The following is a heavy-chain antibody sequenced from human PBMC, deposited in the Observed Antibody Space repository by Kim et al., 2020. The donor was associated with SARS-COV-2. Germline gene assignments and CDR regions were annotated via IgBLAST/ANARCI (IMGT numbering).Heavy chain of an antibody. CDR3: ATTRYYYDSSGFQFVGSHAFDI. D-gene: IGHD3-22*01. V-gene: IGHV3-23*01. CDR2: ISGSGGST. CDR1: GFTFSSYA. J-gene: IGHJ3*02. Sequence: GGSLRLSCAASGFTFSSYAMSWVRQAPGKGLEWVSAISGSGGSTYYADSVKGRFTISRDNSKNTLYLQMNSLRAEDTAVYYCATTRYYYDSSGFQFVGSHAFDIWGQGTMVTVSS.